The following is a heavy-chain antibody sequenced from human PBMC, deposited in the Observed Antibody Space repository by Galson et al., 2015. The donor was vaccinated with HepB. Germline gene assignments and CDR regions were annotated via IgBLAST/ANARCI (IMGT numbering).Heavy chain of an antibody. J-gene: IGHJ4*02. V-gene: IGHV1-24*01. CDR3: ATVTIFGVVTPFDY. CDR2: FDPEDGET. Sequence: SVKVSCKVSGYTLTELSMHWVRQAPGKGLEWMGGFDPEDGETIYAQKFQGRVTMTEDTSTDTAYMELSSLRSEDTAVYYCATVTIFGVVTPFDYWGQGTLVTVSS. D-gene: IGHD3-3*01. CDR1: GYTLTELS.